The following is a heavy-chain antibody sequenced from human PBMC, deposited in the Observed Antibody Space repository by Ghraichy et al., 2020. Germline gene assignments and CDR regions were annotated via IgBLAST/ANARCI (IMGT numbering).Heavy chain of an antibody. CDR2: ISPRDGST. D-gene: IGHD6-19*01. J-gene: IGHJ4*02. V-gene: IGHV1-46*01. CDR3: ATRHSSFDY. CDR1: GYPFTHYD. Sequence: ASVKVSCKASGYPFTHYDLHWVRQAPGQGLEWMGLISPRDGSTDYAQKFQGRVTMTRDTSTSAVYMELRSLRSDDTAVFYCATRHSSFDYWGQGTLVTVSS.